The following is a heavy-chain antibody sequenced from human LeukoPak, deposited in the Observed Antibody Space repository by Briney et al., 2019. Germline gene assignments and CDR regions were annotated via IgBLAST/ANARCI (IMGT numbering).Heavy chain of an antibody. D-gene: IGHD2-21*02. CDR1: GFTFSSYS. CDR2: ISSSSSTI. Sequence: QTGGSLRLSCAASGFTFSSYSMNWVRQAPGKGLEWVSYISSSSSTIYYADSVKGRFTISRDNAKNSLYLQMNSLRAEDTAVYYCARLYCGGDCYVDYWGQGTLVTVSS. J-gene: IGHJ4*02. CDR3: ARLYCGGDCYVDY. V-gene: IGHV3-48*01.